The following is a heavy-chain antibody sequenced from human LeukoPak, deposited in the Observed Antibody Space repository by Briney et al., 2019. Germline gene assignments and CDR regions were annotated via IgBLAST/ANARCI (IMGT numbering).Heavy chain of an antibody. D-gene: IGHD2-21*01. CDR2: ISYDGSNE. Sequence: GSLRLSCAASGFTFSTYGMHWVRQAPGKGLEWVAVISYDGSNEYYADSVKGRFTISRDNSKNTLYLQMSSLRAEDTAVYYCAKEFNRGLPDYWGQGTLVTGPS. J-gene: IGHJ4*02. CDR1: GFTFSTYG. V-gene: IGHV3-30*18. CDR3: AKEFNRGLPDY.